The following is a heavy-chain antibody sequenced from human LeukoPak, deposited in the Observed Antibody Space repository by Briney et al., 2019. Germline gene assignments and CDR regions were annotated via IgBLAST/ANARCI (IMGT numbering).Heavy chain of an antibody. CDR3: ARGALTGDYYGMDV. CDR1: GYTLTELS. D-gene: IGHD7-27*01. V-gene: IGHV1-24*01. J-gene: IGHJ6*02. CDR2: FDPEDGET. Sequence: GASVKVSCKVSGYTLTELSMHWVRQAPGKGLEWMGGFDPEDGETIYAQKFQGRVTMTRDTSISTAYMELSRLRSDDTAVYYCARGALTGDYYGMDVWGQGTTVTVSS.